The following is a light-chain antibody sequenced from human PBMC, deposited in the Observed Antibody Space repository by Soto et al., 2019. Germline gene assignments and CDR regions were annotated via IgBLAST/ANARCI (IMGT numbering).Light chain of an antibody. CDR3: QQYENWPFT. CDR1: ENISRK. V-gene: IGKV3-15*01. J-gene: IGKJ3*01. Sequence: EIVMTQSPATLSLSPGERATLSCRASENISRKLAWYQQRPGQAPRLLIHGASTRATSIPARFSGSGSGTVFSLTISSLQSEDFAVYYCQQYENWPFTCGPGTKVEIK. CDR2: GAS.